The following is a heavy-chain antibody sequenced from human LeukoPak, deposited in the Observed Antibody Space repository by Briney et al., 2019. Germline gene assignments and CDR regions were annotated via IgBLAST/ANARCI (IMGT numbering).Heavy chain of an antibody. CDR3: ARVSRRCSSTSCYDY. J-gene: IGHJ4*02. D-gene: IGHD2-2*01. CDR2: IYYSGST. CDR1: GGSISSYY. Sequence: SETLSLTYTVSGGSISSYYWSWIRQPPGKGLEWIGYIYYSGSTNYNPSLKSRVTISVDTSKNQFSLKLSSVTAADTAVYYCARVSRRCSSTSCYDYWGQGTLVTVSS. V-gene: IGHV4-59*01.